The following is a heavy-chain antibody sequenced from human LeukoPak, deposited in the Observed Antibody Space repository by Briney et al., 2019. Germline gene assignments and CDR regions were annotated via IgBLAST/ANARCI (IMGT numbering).Heavy chain of an antibody. J-gene: IGHJ4*02. V-gene: IGHV3-53*04. CDR2: IYGDGTT. CDR3: ARGIIYLDY. D-gene: IGHD3-10*01. Sequence: GGSLRLSCQASGFNVSSNYMTWVRQAPGKGLEWVSLIYGDGTTDYADSVKGRFHISRHNSKNTLYLQMNSLRAEDTAVYYCARGIIYLDYWGQGTLVTVSS. CDR1: GFNVSSNY.